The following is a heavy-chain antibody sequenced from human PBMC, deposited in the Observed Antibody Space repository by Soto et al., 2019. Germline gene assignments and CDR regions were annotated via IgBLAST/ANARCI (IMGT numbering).Heavy chain of an antibody. CDR1: GYSFTSYW. CDR3: ARGDGDTLTLYGMDV. CDR2: IDPSDSYT. V-gene: IGHV5-10-1*01. Sequence: PGESLKISCKGSGYSFTSYWISWVRQMPGKGLEWMGRIDPSDSYTNYSPSFQGHVTISADKSISTAYLQWSSLKASDTAMYYCARGDGDTLTLYGMDVWGQGTTVTVSS. J-gene: IGHJ6*02. D-gene: IGHD3-9*01.